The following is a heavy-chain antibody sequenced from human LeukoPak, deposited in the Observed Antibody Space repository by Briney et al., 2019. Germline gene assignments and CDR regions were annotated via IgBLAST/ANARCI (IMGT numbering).Heavy chain of an antibody. CDR1: GFTFSSYS. J-gene: IGHJ4*02. CDR2: ISSSSSYI. CDR3: ARGFSSDSSGYFTVDY. D-gene: IGHD3-22*01. Sequence: SGGSLRLSCAASGFTFSSYSMNWVRQAPGKGLGWGSSISSSSSYIYYADSVKGRFTISRDNAKNSLYLQMNSLRAEDTAVYYCARGFSSDSSGYFTVDYWGQGTLVTVSS. V-gene: IGHV3-21*01.